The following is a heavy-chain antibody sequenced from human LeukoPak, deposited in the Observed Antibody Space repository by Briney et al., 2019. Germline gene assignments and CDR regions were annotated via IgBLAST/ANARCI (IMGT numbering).Heavy chain of an antibody. CDR1: GYTFTGYY. D-gene: IGHD1-26*01. Sequence: ASVKVSCKASGYTFTGYYMHWVRQAPGQGLEWMGWINPNSGDTNYAQKFRGRVTMTRDTSISTAYMELNSLRSDDTAVYYCARDLGSFTFDFDYWGQGTLVTVSS. J-gene: IGHJ4*02. CDR2: INPNSGDT. V-gene: IGHV1-2*02. CDR3: ARDLGSFTFDFDY.